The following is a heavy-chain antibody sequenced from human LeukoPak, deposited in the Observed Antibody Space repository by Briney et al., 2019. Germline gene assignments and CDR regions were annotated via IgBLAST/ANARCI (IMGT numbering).Heavy chain of an antibody. CDR2: ISYDGGNK. J-gene: IGHJ4*02. CDR3: ARGAYSSSWSNFDY. D-gene: IGHD6-13*01. Sequence: GGSLRLSCAASGFTFSSYAMHWVRQAPGKGLEWVAVISYDGGNKYYADSVKGRFTISRDNSKNTLYLQMNSLRAEDTAVYYCARGAYSSSWSNFDYWGQGTLVTVSS. CDR1: GFTFSSYA. V-gene: IGHV3-30*04.